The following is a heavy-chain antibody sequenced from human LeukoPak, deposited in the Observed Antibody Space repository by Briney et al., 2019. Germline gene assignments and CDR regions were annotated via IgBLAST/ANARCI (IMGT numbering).Heavy chain of an antibody. J-gene: IGHJ3*01. CDR2: IYSAGGT. D-gene: IGHD3-10*01. CDR1: GFTVSSNY. V-gene: IGHV3-53*01. Sequence: GGSLRLSCAASGFTVSSNYMSWVRQAPGKGLEWVPVIYSAGGTYYAGSVKGRFTISRDNSKNTLYLQMNSLRAEDTAVYYCARELKYVSGSYSHAFDVWGQGTMVTVSS. CDR3: ARELKYVSGSYSHAFDV.